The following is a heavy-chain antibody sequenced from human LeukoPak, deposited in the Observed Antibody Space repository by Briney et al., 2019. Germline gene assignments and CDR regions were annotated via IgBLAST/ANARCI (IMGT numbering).Heavy chain of an antibody. CDR1: GFTFSNAW. J-gene: IGHJ4*02. D-gene: IGHD3-10*01. Sequence: PGGSLRLSCAASGFTFSNAWMSWVRQAPGKGLEWVGRIKSKTDGGTTDYAAPVKGRFTISRDDSKNTLYLHMNSLKTEDTAVYYCTTDDLRGVIYYWGQGTLVTVSS. CDR3: TTDDLRGVIYY. CDR2: IKSKTDGGTT. V-gene: IGHV3-15*01.